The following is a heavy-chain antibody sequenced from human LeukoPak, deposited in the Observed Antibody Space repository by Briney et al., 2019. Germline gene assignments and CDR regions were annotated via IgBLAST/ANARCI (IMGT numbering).Heavy chain of an antibody. J-gene: IGHJ3*02. CDR3: ARPDYGDTHDAFDI. D-gene: IGHD4-17*01. CDR2: IYPGDSDT. CDR1: GYSFTSYW. V-gene: IGHV5-51*01. Sequence: HGESLKISCKGSGYSFTSYWIGWVRQMPGKGLKWMGIIYPGDSDTRYSPSFQGQVTISADESISTAYLQWSSLKASDTAMYYCARPDYGDTHDAFDIWGQGTMVTVSS.